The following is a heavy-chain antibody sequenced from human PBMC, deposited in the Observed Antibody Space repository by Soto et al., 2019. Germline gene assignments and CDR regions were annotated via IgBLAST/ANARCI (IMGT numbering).Heavy chain of an antibody. J-gene: IGHJ5*02. Sequence: GGSLRLSCAASGFTFRSCTMNWVRQAPGKGLEWVSTISSNSAYIYYTDARRGRFTISRDNAKNSPHLQMNSLRAEDTAVYYCTRDASRDSSARGWFDPWGPGTLVTVSS. D-gene: IGHD6-13*01. CDR2: ISSNSAYI. V-gene: IGHV3-21*01. CDR3: TRDASRDSSARGWFDP. CDR1: GFTFRSCT.